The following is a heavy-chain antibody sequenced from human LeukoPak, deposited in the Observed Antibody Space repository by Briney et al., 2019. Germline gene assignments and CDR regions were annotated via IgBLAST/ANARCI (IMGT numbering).Heavy chain of an antibody. CDR3: ATPYCSGISCLDVFNM. J-gene: IGHJ3*02. CDR1: GVSISDGRYY. V-gene: IGHV4-31*03. Sequence: SETLSLTCSVSGVSISDGRYYWTWLRQHPGKGLEWIGYKYYSGSAKYNPSLKSRLTISEDPSKNQFSLQLRSVTAADTAMYYCATPYCSGISCLDVFNMWGQGTMVTVSS. CDR2: KYYSGSA. D-gene: IGHD2-15*01.